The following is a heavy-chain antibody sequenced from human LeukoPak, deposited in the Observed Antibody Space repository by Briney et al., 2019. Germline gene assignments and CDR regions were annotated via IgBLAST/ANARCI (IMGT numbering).Heavy chain of an antibody. Sequence: GGSLRLSCAASGFTFSSYAMSWVRQAPGKGLEWVSAISGSGGSTYYADYVKGRFTISRDNSKNTLYLQMNSLRAEDTAVYYCAKVKNIVVVVGVDYWGQGTLVTVSS. CDR3: AKVKNIVVVVGVDY. V-gene: IGHV3-23*01. D-gene: IGHD2-15*01. CDR1: GFTFSSYA. J-gene: IGHJ4*02. CDR2: ISGSGGST.